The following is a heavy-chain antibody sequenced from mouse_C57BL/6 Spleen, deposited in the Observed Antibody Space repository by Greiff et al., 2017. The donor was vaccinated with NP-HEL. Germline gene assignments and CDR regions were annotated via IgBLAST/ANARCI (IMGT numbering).Heavy chain of an antibody. V-gene: IGHV14-2*01. CDR3: ARGPIYDGYYYLDY. CDR2: IDPEDGET. J-gene: IGHJ2*01. Sequence: EVQLQQSGAELVKPGASVKLSCTASGFNIKDYYMHWVKQRTEQGLEWIGRIDPEDGETKYAPKFQGKATITADTSSNTAYRQLSSLTSDDTSVYSCARGPIYDGYYYLDYWGQGTTLTVSS. CDR1: GFNIKDYY. D-gene: IGHD2-3*01.